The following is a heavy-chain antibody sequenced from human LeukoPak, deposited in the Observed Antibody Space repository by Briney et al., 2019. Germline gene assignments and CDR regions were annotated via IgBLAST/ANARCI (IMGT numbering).Heavy chain of an antibody. J-gene: IGHJ6*03. CDR2: IYTSGST. CDR3: ARTSTLGGYYFCYMDV. CDR1: GGSISDYY. Sequence: PSETLSLTCTVSGGSISDYYWSWIRQPAGKGLEWIGRIYTSGSTDYNPSLKSRVTMSVGTSKNQFSLELNSVTAADTAVYYCARTSTLGGYYFCYMDVWGKGTTVSVSS. V-gene: IGHV4-4*07.